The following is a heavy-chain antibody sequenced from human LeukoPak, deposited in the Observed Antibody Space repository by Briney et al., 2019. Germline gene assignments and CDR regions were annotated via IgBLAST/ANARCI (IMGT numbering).Heavy chain of an antibody. CDR3: ARDQSSGWPYYYYGMDV. CDR2: ISYDGSNK. V-gene: IGHV3-30*04. Sequence: PGGSLRLSCAASGFTFSSYAMHWVRQAPGKGLEWVAVISYDGSNKYYADSVKGRFTISRDNSKNTLYLQMNSLRAEDTAVYYCARDQSSGWPYYYYGMDVWGQGTTVTVSS. J-gene: IGHJ6*02. D-gene: IGHD6-19*01. CDR1: GFTFSSYA.